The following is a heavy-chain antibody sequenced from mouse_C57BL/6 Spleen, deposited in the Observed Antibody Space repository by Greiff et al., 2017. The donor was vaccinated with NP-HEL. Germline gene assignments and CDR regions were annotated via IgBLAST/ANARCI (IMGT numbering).Heavy chain of an antibody. Sequence: EVHLVESEGGLVQPGSSMKLSCTASGFTFSDYYMAWVRQVPEKGLEWVANINYDGSSTYYLDSLKSRFIISRDNAKNILYLQMSSLKSEDTATYYCARENWDPYYFDYWGQGTTLTVSS. J-gene: IGHJ2*01. D-gene: IGHD4-1*01. CDR3: ARENWDPYYFDY. CDR1: GFTFSDYY. CDR2: INYDGSST. V-gene: IGHV5-16*01.